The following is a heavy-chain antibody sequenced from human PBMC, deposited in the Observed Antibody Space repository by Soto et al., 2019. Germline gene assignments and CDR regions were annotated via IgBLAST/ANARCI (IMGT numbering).Heavy chain of an antibody. D-gene: IGHD6-13*01. CDR1: GGSMIAYY. Sequence: QVQLQESGPRLVKPSETLSLTCTVSGGSMIAYYWNWMRQPPGKELQWIGDNYYSGSTTYNPSLKIRVTISVDSAKNQFSLKLDSVIPADTAVYYCARVRGTAGKRYFDYWGPGTMVTVSS. CDR3: ARVRGTAGKRYFDY. V-gene: IGHV4-59*01. J-gene: IGHJ4*02. CDR2: NYYSGST.